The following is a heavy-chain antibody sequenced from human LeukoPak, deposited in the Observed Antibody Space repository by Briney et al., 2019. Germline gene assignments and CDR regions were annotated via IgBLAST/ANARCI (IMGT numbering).Heavy chain of an antibody. J-gene: IGHJ4*02. CDR2: IKQDGSEK. V-gene: IGHV3-7*01. D-gene: IGHD3-10*01. Sequence: PGGSLRLSCVASGFTFSTYWMSWVRQAPGKGLEWVANIKQDGSEKYYVDSVKGRFTISRDYAKNSLYLQMNSLRAEDTAVYYCARGGFSVDYWGQGTQVTVSS. CDR1: GFTFSTYW. CDR3: ARGGFSVDY.